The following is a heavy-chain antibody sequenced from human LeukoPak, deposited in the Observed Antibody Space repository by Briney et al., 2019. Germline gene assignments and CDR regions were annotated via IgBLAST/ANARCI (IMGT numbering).Heavy chain of an antibody. D-gene: IGHD1-26*01. CDR1: GFTFSSYG. J-gene: IGHJ4*02. V-gene: IGHV3-33*01. CDR2: IWYDGSNK. Sequence: PGRSLRLSCAASGFTFSSYGMHWVRQAPGKGLEWVAVIWYDGSNKYYADSVKGRFTISRDNSKNTLYLQMNSLRAEDTAVYYCARDDGGSGTSGTIDYWGQGTLVTVSS. CDR3: ARDDGGSGTSGTIDY.